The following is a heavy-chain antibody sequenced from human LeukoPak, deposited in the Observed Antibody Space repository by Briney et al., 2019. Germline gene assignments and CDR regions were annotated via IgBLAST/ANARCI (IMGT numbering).Heavy chain of an antibody. V-gene: IGHV4-61*02. CDR2: IYTSGSN. CDR1: GGSISSGSYY. D-gene: IGHD1-1*01. J-gene: IGHJ4*02. CDR3: ASTPGVRYDVDY. Sequence: PSQTLSLTCTVSGGSISSGSYYWRWIRQPAGKGVEWVGRIYTSGSNNYNPSLKSRVTISEDTSKNQFSRKRSAVTAADTSVYFCASTPGVRYDVDYWGQGTLVTVVS.